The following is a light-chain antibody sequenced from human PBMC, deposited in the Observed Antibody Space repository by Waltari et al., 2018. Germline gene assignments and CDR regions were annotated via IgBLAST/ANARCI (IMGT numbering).Light chain of an antibody. CDR2: DAS. V-gene: IGKV3-20*01. Sequence: CRASQSVGKYLAWYQQKPGQAPRLVMYDASTRATGIPDRFSGSGPGTDFSLTISRLEPEDFAVYYCQKYVNLPATFGQGTRVEIK. CDR1: QSVGKY. J-gene: IGKJ1*01. CDR3: QKYVNLPAT.